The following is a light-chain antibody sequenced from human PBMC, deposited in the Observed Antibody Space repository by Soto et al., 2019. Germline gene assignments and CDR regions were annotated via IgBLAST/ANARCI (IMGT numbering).Light chain of an antibody. J-gene: IGLJ2*01. V-gene: IGLV3-1*01. Sequence: SYELTQPPSVSVSXXXTASXXCSGDKLGDKYACWYQQKPGQSPVLVIYQDSKRPSGIPERFSGSNSGNTATLTISGTQAMDEADYYCQAWDSSTGVFGGGTKLTVL. CDR3: QAWDSSTGV. CDR2: QDS. CDR1: KLGDKY.